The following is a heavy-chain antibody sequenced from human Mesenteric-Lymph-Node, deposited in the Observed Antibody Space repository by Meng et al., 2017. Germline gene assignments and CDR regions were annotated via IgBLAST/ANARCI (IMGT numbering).Heavy chain of an antibody. CDR1: GFTFTSPA. CDR3: AALSVGGSSDY. J-gene: IGHJ4*01. D-gene: IGHD3-16*01. CDR2: IVVGSGNT. V-gene: IGHV1-58*02. Sequence: SAKVSCKASGFTFTSPAMQWVRQARGQRLEWIGWIVVGSGNTNYAQKFQERVTITRDMSTSTAYMELSSLRSEDTAVYYCAALSVGGSSDYWGHGTLVTVSS.